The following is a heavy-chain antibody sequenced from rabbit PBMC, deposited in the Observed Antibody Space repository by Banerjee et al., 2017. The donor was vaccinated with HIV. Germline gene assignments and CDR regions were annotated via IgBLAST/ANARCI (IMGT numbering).Heavy chain of an antibody. V-gene: IGHV1S45*01. Sequence: QEQLEESGGDLVKPEGSLTLTCTASGFSFSNRCVMCWVRQTPGKGLEWIACINTSSGNAVYANWAKGRFTISKTSSTTVTLQMTSLTAADTATYFCARYQAYSSGYWDLWGPGTLVTVS. J-gene: IGHJ4*01. CDR1: GFSFSNRCV. CDR3: ARYQAYSSGYWDL. CDR2: INTSSGNA. D-gene: IGHD1-1*01.